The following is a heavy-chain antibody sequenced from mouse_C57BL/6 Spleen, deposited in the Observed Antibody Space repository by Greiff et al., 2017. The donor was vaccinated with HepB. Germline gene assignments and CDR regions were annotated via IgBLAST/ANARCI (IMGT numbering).Heavy chain of an antibody. V-gene: IGHV5-4*01. CDR3: ARAYYSNYGGFAD. CDR1: GFTFSSYA. J-gene: IGHJ3*01. CDR2: ISDGGSYT. D-gene: IGHD2-5*01. Sequence: EVQLVESGGGLVKPGGSLKLSCAASGFTFSSYAMSWVRQTPEKRLEWVATISDGGSYTYYPDNVKGRFTIARDNAKNNLYLQMSHLKSEDTAMYYCARAYYSNYGGFADWGQGTLVTVSA.